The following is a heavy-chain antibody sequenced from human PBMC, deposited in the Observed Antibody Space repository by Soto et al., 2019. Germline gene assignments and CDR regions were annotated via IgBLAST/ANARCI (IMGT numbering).Heavy chain of an antibody. CDR1: GGSSSSSSYY. D-gene: IGHD6-25*01. V-gene: IGHV4-31*03. J-gene: IGHJ4*02. Sequence: SETLSLTCTVSGGSSSSSSYYWGWIRQPPGKGLEWIGHISYSGNTDYNPSLKSRVTLSRDTSKNQFSLTLSAVTAADTAVYYCARGKRPLEMFFDYCGEGTLVTLSS. CDR2: ISYSGNT. CDR3: ARGKRPLEMFFDY.